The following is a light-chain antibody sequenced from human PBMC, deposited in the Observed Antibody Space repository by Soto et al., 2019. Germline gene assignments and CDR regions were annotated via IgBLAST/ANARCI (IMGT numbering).Light chain of an antibody. CDR3: QQYNALWT. Sequence: DIQMTQSPSTLSASVGDRVTITCRASQSINSRLAWYQQKPGKAPKLLIYQASSLESGVPPRFSGSGYGTEFTLTISSLQPDDFATYYCQQYNALWTFGHGTKVEIK. CDR1: QSINSR. V-gene: IGKV1-5*03. J-gene: IGKJ1*01. CDR2: QAS.